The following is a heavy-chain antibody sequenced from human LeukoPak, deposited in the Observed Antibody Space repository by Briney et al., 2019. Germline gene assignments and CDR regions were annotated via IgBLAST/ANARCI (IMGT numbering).Heavy chain of an antibody. J-gene: IGHJ4*02. V-gene: IGHV4-30-2*01. CDR2: FYEGGSA. CDR1: GGSISSGYYY. D-gene: IGHD2-2*02. CDR3: ARGRYCNSTSCYMGGNYFDY. Sequence: PSETLSLTCTVSGGSISSGYYYWSWIRQPPGKGLGWIGYFYEGGSAYYNPSLKSRVTISLDRSKNQFSLELTSVTAADAAVYHCARGRYCNSTSCYMGGNYFDYWGQGTLVAVSS.